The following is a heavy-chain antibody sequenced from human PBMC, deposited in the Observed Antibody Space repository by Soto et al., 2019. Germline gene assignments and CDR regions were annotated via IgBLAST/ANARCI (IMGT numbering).Heavy chain of an antibody. D-gene: IGHD6-6*01. CDR3: ARDLRGPARLWFDP. V-gene: IGHV1-69*06. CDR2: IIPIFGTA. CDR1: GGTFSSCA. Sequence: SVKVSCKASGGTFSSCAISLVRQAPGQGLEWMGGIIPIFGTANYAQKFQGRVTITADKSTSTAYMELSSLRSEDTAVYYCARDLRGPARLWFDPWGQGTLVTVSS. J-gene: IGHJ5*02.